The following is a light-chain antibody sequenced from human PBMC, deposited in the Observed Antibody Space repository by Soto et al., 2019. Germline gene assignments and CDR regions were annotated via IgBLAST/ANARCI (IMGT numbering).Light chain of an antibody. CDR2: DAS. Sequence: EVGLSQSPATLSLTPGERATLSCRASQSVSSYLAWYQQKPGQAPRLLIYDASNRATGIPARFSGSGSGTDFTLPIXSLEPEDFAVYYCQQRSNWPTFGQGTKV. V-gene: IGKV3-11*01. CDR1: QSVSSY. J-gene: IGKJ1*01. CDR3: QQRSNWPT.